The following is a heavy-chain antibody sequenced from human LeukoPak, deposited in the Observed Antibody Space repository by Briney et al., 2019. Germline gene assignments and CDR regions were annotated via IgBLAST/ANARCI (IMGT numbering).Heavy chain of an antibody. Sequence: PSETLSLTCAVYGGSFSGYYWSWIRQPPGKGLEWIGEINHSGSTNYNPSLKSRVTISVDTSKNQFSLKLSSVTAADTAVYYCARVQEGLSYCSSTSCYPRQKRKYYFDYWGQGTLVTVSS. J-gene: IGHJ4*02. D-gene: IGHD2-2*01. CDR1: GGSFSGYY. V-gene: IGHV4-34*01. CDR3: ARVQEGLSYCSSTSCYPRQKRKYYFDY. CDR2: INHSGST.